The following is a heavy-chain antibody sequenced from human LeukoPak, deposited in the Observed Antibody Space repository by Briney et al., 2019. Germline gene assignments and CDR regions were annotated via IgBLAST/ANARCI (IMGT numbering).Heavy chain of an antibody. D-gene: IGHD6-19*01. CDR1: CGSFSGYY. Sequence: SEALSFTCAVYCGSFSGYYWSWIRQPPGKGLEWIGEINHSGSTNYNPSLKSRVTISVDTSKNQFSLKLSSVTAADTAVYYCARHSSGWYDYWGQGTLVTVSS. J-gene: IGHJ4*02. CDR2: INHSGST. V-gene: IGHV4-34*01. CDR3: ARHSSGWYDY.